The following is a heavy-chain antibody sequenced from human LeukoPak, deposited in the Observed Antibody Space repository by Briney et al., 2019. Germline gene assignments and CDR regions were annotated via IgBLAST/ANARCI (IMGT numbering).Heavy chain of an antibody. J-gene: IGHJ4*02. D-gene: IGHD3-3*01. CDR2: IKQDGSEK. CDR1: GFTFSSYW. CDR3: ARDIRFLEWLFKNTFDY. V-gene: IGHV3-7*01. Sequence: GSLRLSCAASGFTFSSYWMSWVRQAPGKGLEWVANIKQDGSEKYCVDSVKGRFTISRDNAKSSLYLQMNSLRAEDTAVYYCARDIRFLEWLFKNTFDYWGQGTLVTVSS.